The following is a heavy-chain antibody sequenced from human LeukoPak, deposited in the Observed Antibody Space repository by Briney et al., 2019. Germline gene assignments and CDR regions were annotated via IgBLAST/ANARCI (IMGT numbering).Heavy chain of an antibody. J-gene: IGHJ4*02. CDR1: GLTFRCDA. CDR2: ISGSGGST. V-gene: IGHV3-23*01. CDR3: ARACTVTTSYFDL. D-gene: IGHD4-17*01. Sequence: GGSLRSSCVVSGLTFRCDAVTGRRQAPGKGLEWVSAISGSGGSTYYADSVKGRFPISRDNSKNSLYLQMNSLRAEDMAVYYCARACTVTTSYFDLWGQGSLVTVSS.